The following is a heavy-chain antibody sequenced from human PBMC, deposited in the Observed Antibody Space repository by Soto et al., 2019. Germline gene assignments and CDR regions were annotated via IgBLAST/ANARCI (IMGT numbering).Heavy chain of an antibody. V-gene: IGHV4-31*03. Sequence: SETLSLTCTVSGGSISSGGYYWSWIRQHPGKGLEWIGYIYYSGSTYYNPSLKSRVTISVDTSKNQFSLKLSSVTAADTAVYYCARVVWVTMVRGGGFAFDYWGQGTLVTVSS. CDR3: ARVVWVTMVRGGGFAFDY. D-gene: IGHD3-10*01. CDR2: IYYSGST. CDR1: GGSISSGGYY. J-gene: IGHJ4*02.